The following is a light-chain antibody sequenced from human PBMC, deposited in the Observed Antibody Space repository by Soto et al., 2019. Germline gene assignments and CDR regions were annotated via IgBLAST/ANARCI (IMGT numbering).Light chain of an antibody. CDR2: DAS. CDR1: QGISSS. CDR3: QQLNTLPFT. V-gene: IGKV1-13*02. Sequence: IQMTQSPSSVSASVGDRVAITCRASQGISSSLAWYQQKPGKAPQLLIYDASSLQSGVPSRFSGSGSGTEFTLTISGLLPEDFATYHCQQLNTLPFTFGQGTRREIK. J-gene: IGKJ5*01.